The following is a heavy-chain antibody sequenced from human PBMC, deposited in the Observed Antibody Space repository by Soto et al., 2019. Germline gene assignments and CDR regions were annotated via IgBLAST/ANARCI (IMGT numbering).Heavy chain of an antibody. CDR2: VSPPFRTS. V-gene: IGHV1-69*01. Sequence: QVQLVQSGAEVKKPGSSVKVSCKTSGVSFNNNGIGWVRQAPGHGLEWMGGVSPPFRTSNYARKFQGRISITADASTGTVNMELSSLTSEATAQYYWARVLYYGSGSYSTYGMDVWGQGTTVTVSS. J-gene: IGHJ6*02. CDR3: ARVLYYGSGSYSTYGMDV. D-gene: IGHD3-10*01. CDR1: GVSFNNNG.